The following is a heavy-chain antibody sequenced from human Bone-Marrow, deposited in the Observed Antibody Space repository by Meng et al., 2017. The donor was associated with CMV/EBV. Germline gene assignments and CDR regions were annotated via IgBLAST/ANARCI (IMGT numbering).Heavy chain of an antibody. V-gene: IGHV1-8*01. J-gene: IGHJ5*02. CDR1: GYTFTSYD. CDR3: ARVSDLWGENWLDP. Sequence: ASVKVSCKAAGYTFTSYDSNWVRQAAGQGLEWMGWMNPNSGNTGYAQKLQGRVTMTRDTSISTAYMELSRLRSDDTAVYYCARVSDLWGENWLDPWGQGTLVTVSS. D-gene: IGHD3-10*01. CDR2: MNPNSGNT.